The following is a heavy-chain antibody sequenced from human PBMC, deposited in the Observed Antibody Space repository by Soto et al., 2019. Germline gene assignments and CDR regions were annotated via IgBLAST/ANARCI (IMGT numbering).Heavy chain of an antibody. J-gene: IGHJ4*02. CDR3: AREVQGVTSFDY. Sequence: QVQLIQSGPEMMQPGASVRVSCKASGYTALSYAFHWVRQAPGQGPEWLGWINAGVDGTMYSQRFQGRVRITRDTTANTVYLEVNSLTSEDTAVYYCAREVQGVTSFDYWGQGTLVTVSS. CDR2: INAGVDGT. D-gene: IGHD3-10*01. CDR1: GYTALSYA. V-gene: IGHV1-3*01.